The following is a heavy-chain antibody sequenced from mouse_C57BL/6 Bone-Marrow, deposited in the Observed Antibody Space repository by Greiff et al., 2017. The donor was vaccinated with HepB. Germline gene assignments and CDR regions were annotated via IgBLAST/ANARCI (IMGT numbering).Heavy chain of an antibody. J-gene: IGHJ2*01. D-gene: IGHD1-1*02. CDR1: GFTFSSYG. CDR2: ISSGGSYT. V-gene: IGHV5-6*01. CDR3: ARQWSYFDY. Sequence: SGGDLVKPGGSLKLSCAASGFTFSSYGMSWVRQTPDKRLEWVATISSGGSYTYYPDSVKGRFTISRDNAKNTLYLQMSSLKSEDTAMYYCARQWSYFDYWGQGTTLTVSS.